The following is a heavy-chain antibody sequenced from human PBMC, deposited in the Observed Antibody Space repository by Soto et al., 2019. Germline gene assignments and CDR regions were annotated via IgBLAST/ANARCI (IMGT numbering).Heavy chain of an antibody. V-gene: IGHV4-39*01. Sequence: QLQLQESGPGLVKSSETLSLTCTVSGGSISKSNYFWGWIRQAPGKGLEWIASILYSGTTSYNSSLKSRVAISVDTSKKQFSLGLNSVTAADTAVYYCARLGWGNGDSDYWGQGTLVTVSS. CDR3: ARLGWGNGDSDY. CDR2: ILYSGTT. J-gene: IGHJ4*02. CDR1: GGSISKSNYF. D-gene: IGHD2-21*01.